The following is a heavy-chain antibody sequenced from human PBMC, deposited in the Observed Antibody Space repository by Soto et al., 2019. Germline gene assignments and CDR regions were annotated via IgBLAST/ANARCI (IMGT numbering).Heavy chain of an antibody. Sequence: SETLSLTCTVSGGSISSYYWSWIRQPPGKGLEWIGYIYYSGSTNYNPSLKGRVTISVGTSKNQFSLKLSSVTAADTAVYYCARASIAVAGNNWFDPWGQGTLVTVSS. CDR2: IYYSGST. D-gene: IGHD6-19*01. CDR3: ARASIAVAGNNWFDP. V-gene: IGHV4-59*01. CDR1: GGSISSYY. J-gene: IGHJ5*02.